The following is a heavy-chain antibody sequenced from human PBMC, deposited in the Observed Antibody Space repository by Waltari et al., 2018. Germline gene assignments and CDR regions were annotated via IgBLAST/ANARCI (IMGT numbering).Heavy chain of an antibody. CDR3: ARGSLEAGEPGTGRGDY. D-gene: IGHD3-10*01. CDR2: INPSRGGT. V-gene: IGHV1-2*02. J-gene: IGHJ4*02. CDR1: AYTFGAYY. Sequence: QVQLVQSGAEVKKPGASVKVSCKASAYTFGAYYIHWLRQAPGQGLEWMGWINPSRGGTTLAKKFQGRVTMTRATSISRAYMELSSLRSDDTAVYYCARGSLEAGEPGTGRGDYWGQGTLVTVSA.